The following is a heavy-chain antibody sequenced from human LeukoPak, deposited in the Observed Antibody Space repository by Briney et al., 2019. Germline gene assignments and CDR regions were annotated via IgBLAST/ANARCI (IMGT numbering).Heavy chain of an antibody. V-gene: IGHV4-59*01. CDR1: GGSISSYY. D-gene: IGHD3-22*01. CDR2: IYYSGST. CDR3: ARGGKYYYDSSGYYYYGMDV. Sequence: SETLSLTCTVSGGSISSYYWSWIRQPPGKGLEWIGYIYYSGSTNYNPSLKSRVTISVDTSKNQFSLKLSSVTAADTAVYYCARGGKYYYDSSGYYYYGMDVWGQGTTVTVSS. J-gene: IGHJ6*02.